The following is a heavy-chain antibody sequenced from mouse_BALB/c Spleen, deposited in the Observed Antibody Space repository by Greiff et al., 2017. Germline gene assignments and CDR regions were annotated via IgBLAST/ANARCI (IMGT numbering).Heavy chain of an antibody. Sequence: VKLQQPGAELVRPGASVKLSCKASGYTFTSYWINWVKQRPGQGLEWIGNIYPSDSYTNYNQKFKDKATLTVDKSSSTAYMQLSSPTSEDSAVYYCTRASLLRPDAMDYWGQGTSGTVSS. J-gene: IGHJ4*01. D-gene: IGHD1-2*01. CDR1: GYTFTSYW. CDR2: IYPSDSYT. V-gene: IGHV1-69*02. CDR3: TRASLLRPDAMDY.